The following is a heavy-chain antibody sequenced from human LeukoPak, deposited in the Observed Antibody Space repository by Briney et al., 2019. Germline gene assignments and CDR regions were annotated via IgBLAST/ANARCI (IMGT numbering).Heavy chain of an antibody. CDR1: GSTFTSFG. J-gene: IGHJ4*02. Sequence: GASGNLSCSASGSTFTSFGLSLVRQPPAPGLERMGWTSIYNGNAHYAEKLQSRVTMTADTSTSTAYMELRSLRSDDTAVYYCAREIPVGGTGHFDFWGQGTLVTVSS. CDR2: TSIYNGNA. CDR3: AREIPVGGTGHFDF. V-gene: IGHV1-18*01. D-gene: IGHD6-19*01.